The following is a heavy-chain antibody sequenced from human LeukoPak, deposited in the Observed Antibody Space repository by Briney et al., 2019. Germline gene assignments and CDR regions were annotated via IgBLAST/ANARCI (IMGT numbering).Heavy chain of an antibody. V-gene: IGHV7-4-1*02. CDR1: GGTFTSYA. CDR3: ARKQDSSGWGYYYYYYMDV. Sequence: ASVTVSCKASGGTFTSYAMNWVRQAPGQGLEWMGWINTNTGNPTYAQGFTGRFVFSLDTSVSTAYLQISSLKAEDTAVYYCARKQDSSGWGYYYYYYMDVWGKGTTVTVSS. CDR2: INTNTGNP. J-gene: IGHJ6*03. D-gene: IGHD6-19*01.